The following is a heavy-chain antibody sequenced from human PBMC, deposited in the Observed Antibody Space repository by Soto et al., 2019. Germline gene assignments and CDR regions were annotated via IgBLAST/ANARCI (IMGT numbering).Heavy chain of an antibody. D-gene: IGHD5-12*01. J-gene: IGHJ3*02. CDR3: AKDNCSGCDWLRVGDASDI. Sequence: QVQLVESGGGVVQPGRSLRLSCAASGFTFSSYGMHWVRQAPGKGLEWVAVISYDGSNKYYADSVKGRLTISRDNSMSTLYLQMTSLRGEDTAVYYCAKDNCSGCDWLRVGDASDIWGQGTMVTVSS. CDR2: ISYDGSNK. CDR1: GFTFSSYG. V-gene: IGHV3-30*18.